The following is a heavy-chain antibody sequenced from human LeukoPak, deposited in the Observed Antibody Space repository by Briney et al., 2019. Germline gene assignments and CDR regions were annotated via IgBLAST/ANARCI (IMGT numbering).Heavy chain of an antibody. J-gene: IGHJ6*03. CDR2: IYYSGST. CDR1: GGSISSHY. Sequence: ASETLSLTCTVSGGSISSHYWSWIRQPPGKGLEWIGYIYYSGSTNYNPSLKSRVTISVDTSKNQFSLKLSSETAADTAVYYCARAGGEYYYYMDVWGKGTTVTVSS. V-gene: IGHV4-59*11. CDR3: ARAGGEYYYYMDV. D-gene: IGHD3-10*01.